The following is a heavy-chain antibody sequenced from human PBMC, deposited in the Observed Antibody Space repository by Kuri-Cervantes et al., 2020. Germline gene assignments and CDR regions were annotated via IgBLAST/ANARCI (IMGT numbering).Heavy chain of an antibody. V-gene: IGHV4-34*01. CDR1: GGSFSGYY. Sequence: SETLSLTCAVYGGSFSGYYWSWIRQLPGKGLEWIGEINHSGSTNYNPSLKSRVTISVDTSKNQFSLKVSSVTPADTAVYYCARGLGGPSFDLWGRGTLVTVSS. CDR3: ARGLGGPSFDL. CDR2: INHSGST. J-gene: IGHJ2*01.